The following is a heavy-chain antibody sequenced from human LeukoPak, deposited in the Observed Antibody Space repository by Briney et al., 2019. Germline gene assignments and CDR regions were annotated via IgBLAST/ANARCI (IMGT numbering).Heavy chain of an antibody. CDR1: GGSFSGYY. D-gene: IGHD3-10*01. Sequence: SETLSLTCAVYGGSFSGYYWSWIRQPPGKGLEWIGEINYSGSTNYNPSLKSRVTISVDTSKNQFSLKLNSVTAADTAVYYCARSYYGSGITDFWGQGTLVTVSS. J-gene: IGHJ4*02. CDR2: INYSGST. V-gene: IGHV4-34*01. CDR3: ARSYYGSGITDF.